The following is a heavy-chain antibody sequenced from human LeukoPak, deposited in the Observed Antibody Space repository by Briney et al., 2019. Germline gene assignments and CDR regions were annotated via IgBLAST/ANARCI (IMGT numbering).Heavy chain of an antibody. CDR3: ARHLFPSNWFDP. V-gene: IGHV4-39*01. CDR1: GGSISSSSYY. CDR2: IYYSGST. Sequence: SETLSLTCTVSGGSISSSSYYWGWIRQPPGKGLECIGSIYYSGSTYYNPSLKSRVTISVDTSKNQFSLKLSSVTAADTAVYYCARHLFPSNWFDPWGQGTLVTVSS. J-gene: IGHJ5*02. D-gene: IGHD2-21*01.